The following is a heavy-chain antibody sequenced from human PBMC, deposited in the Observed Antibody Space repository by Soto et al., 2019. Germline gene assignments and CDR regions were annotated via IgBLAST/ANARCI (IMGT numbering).Heavy chain of an antibody. CDR3: ARDSGNGYYDSSGWPFQH. Sequence: EVQLVESGGGLVQPGGSLRLSCAASGFTFSSYSMNWVRQAPGKGLEWVSYISSSSSTIYYADSVKGRFTISRDNAKNSLYLQMNSLRDEDTAVYYCARDSGNGYYDSSGWPFQHWGQGTLVTVSS. V-gene: IGHV3-48*02. J-gene: IGHJ1*01. D-gene: IGHD3-22*01. CDR2: ISSSSSTI. CDR1: GFTFSSYS.